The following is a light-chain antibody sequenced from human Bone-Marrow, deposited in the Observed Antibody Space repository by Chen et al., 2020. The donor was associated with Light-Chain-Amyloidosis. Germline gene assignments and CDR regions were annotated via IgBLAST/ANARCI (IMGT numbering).Light chain of an antibody. J-gene: IGKJ2*01. CDR2: WAS. Sequence: DIVMTQSPDSLAVSLGERATINCKSSQSVLYSPNNKNYLAWYQQKPGQPPKLLIYWASTRESGVPDRFSGSGSGTDFTLTISSLQAEDVAVYYCQQYHSTPYTFGQGIKVEIK. CDR3: QQYHSTPYT. CDR1: QSVLYSPNNKNY. V-gene: IGKV4-1*01.